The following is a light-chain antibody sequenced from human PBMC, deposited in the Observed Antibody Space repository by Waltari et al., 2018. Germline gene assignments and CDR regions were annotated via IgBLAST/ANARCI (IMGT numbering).Light chain of an antibody. CDR1: SSDIGFYTC. CDR2: HVS. V-gene: IGLV2-14*03. J-gene: IGLJ1*01. Sequence: HSALTQPASVSGSPGQSITIPCTGTSSDIGFYTCVSWYQQHPGKAPKVMIYHVSNLPSGVSNRFSGSKSGNTASLTISGLQPEDEADYYCASETSTTTLYVFGSGTKV. CDR3: ASETSTTTLYV.